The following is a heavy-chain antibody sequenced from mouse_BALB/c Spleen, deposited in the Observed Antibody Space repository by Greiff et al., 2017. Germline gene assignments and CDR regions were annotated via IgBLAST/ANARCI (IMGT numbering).Heavy chain of an antibody. CDR1: GFTFSSFG. CDR3: ARSRGYGSSLYYYAMDY. CDR2: ISSGSSTI. V-gene: IGHV5-17*02. J-gene: IGHJ4*01. D-gene: IGHD1-1*01. Sequence: EVNVVESGGGLVQPGGSRKLSCAASGFTFSSFGMHWVRQAPEKGLEWVAYISSGSSTIYYADTVKGRFTISRDNPKNTLFLQMTSLRSEDTAMYYCARSRGYGSSLYYYAMDYWGQGTSVTVSS.